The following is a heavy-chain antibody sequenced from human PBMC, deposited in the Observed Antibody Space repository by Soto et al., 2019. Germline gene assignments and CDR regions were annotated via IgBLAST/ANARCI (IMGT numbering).Heavy chain of an antibody. CDR2: MSGSGGGT. CDR1: GFSLTNYA. D-gene: IGHD2-2*01. Sequence: LRLSCAASGFSLTNYAMHWVRQASGNGLESVSSMSGSGGGTYYAESVKGRFTISRANSKNALFLQMNSLRAEDTALYYCAGAYCSGTTCYGLYGMEVWGQGTTVTVSS. V-gene: IGHV3-23*01. CDR3: AGAYCSGTTCYGLYGMEV. J-gene: IGHJ6*02.